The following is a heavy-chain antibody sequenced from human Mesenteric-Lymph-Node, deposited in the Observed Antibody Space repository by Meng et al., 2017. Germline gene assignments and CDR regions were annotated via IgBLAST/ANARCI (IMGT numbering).Heavy chain of an antibody. J-gene: IGHJ4*02. D-gene: IGHD3-10*01. CDR1: GFTSSNYW. CDR2: IKTDGSDI. Sequence: GESLKISCAGSGFTSSNYWMFWIRQRPGKGLMWVSRIKTDGSDIAYADSVKGRFTISRDNAKNTLYLQMNSLRVEDTAVYFCARDSGKAAFDYWGQGTLVTVSS. CDR3: ARDSGKAAFDY. V-gene: IGHV3-74*01.